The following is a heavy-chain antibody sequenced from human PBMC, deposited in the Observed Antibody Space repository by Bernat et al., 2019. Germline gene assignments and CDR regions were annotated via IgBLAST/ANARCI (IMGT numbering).Heavy chain of an antibody. CDR2: ISSSGSTI. CDR1: GFTFSSYE. D-gene: IGHD6-19*01. V-gene: IGHV3-48*03. CDR3: ATSSSGWYETDAFDI. Sequence: EVQLVESGGGLVQPGGSLRLSCAASGFTFSSYEMNWVRQAPGKGLEWVSYISSSGSTIYYADSVKGRFTISRDNAKNSLYLQMNSLRAEDTAVYYCATSSSGWYETDAFDIWGQGTWSPSLQ. J-gene: IGHJ3*02.